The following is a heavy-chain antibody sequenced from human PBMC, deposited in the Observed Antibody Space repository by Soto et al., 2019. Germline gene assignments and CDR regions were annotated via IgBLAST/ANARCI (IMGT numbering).Heavy chain of an antibody. CDR3: ARCYGSGSYCNWFDP. CDR1: GYTFTSYD. D-gene: IGHD3-10*01. J-gene: IGHJ5*02. CDR2: MNPNSGNT. V-gene: IGHV1-8*01. Sequence: ASVKVSCKASGYTFTSYDINWVRQATGQGLEWMGWMNPNSGNTGYAQKFQGRATMTRNTSISTAYMELSSLRSEDTAVYYCARCYGSGSYCNWFDPWGQGTLVTVPS.